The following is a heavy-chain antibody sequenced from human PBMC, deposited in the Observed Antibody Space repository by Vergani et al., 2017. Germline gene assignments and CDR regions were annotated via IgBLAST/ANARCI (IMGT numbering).Heavy chain of an antibody. CDR1: GSPFSTYA. CDR2: LTGGGGST. CDR3: VKDAGSYENFFDS. J-gene: IGHJ4*02. Sequence: EVQLLESGGSLKQPGGSGRPSCPASGSPFSTYARHWARQAPGKGLEWVSALTGGGGSTYYADSFKGRFIISRDNSRDTLYLQMNSLRPEDTATYYCVKDAGSYENFFDSWGQGTLVTVSS. V-gene: IGHV3-23*01. D-gene: IGHD1-26*01.